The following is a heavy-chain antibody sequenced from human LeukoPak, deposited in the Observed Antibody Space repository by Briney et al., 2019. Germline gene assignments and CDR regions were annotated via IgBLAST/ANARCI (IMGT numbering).Heavy chain of an antibody. D-gene: IGHD2-21*02. J-gene: IGHJ4*02. CDR2: IWYDGSNK. V-gene: IGHV3-33*01. Sequence: PGGSLRLSCAASGFTFSSYGMHWVRQAPGKGLEWVAVIWYDGSNKYYADSVKGRFTISRDNSKNTLYLQMNSLRAEDTAVYYCASVPGGDYYFDYWGQGTLVTVSS. CDR1: GFTFSSYG. CDR3: ASVPGGDYYFDY.